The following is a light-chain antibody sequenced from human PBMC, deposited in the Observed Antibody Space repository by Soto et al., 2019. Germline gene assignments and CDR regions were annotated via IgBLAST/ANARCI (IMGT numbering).Light chain of an antibody. CDR2: GAS. CDR1: QSVSSS. CDR3: QQYNNWPRT. V-gene: IGKV3-15*01. Sequence: VMTQSPATLSVSPGERATLSCRASQSVSSSLAWYQQKPGQAPRLLIYGASTRATGIPAWFSGSGSGTEFTLTISSLQSEDFAVYYCQQYNNWPRTFGQGTKVDI. J-gene: IGKJ1*01.